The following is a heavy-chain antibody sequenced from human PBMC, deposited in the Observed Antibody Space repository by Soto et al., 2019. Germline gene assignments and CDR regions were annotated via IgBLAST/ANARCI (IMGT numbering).Heavy chain of an antibody. J-gene: IGHJ3*02. CDR3: ARERAKRWLQFGDAFDI. Sequence: EVQLVESGGGLIQPGGSLRLSCAASGFTVSSNYMSWVRQAPGKGLEWVSVIYSGGSTYYADSVKGRFTISRDNSKNTLYLQMNSLRAEDTAVYYCARERAKRWLQFGDAFDIWGQGTLVTVSS. CDR2: IYSGGST. CDR1: GFTVSSNY. D-gene: IGHD5-12*01. V-gene: IGHV3-53*01.